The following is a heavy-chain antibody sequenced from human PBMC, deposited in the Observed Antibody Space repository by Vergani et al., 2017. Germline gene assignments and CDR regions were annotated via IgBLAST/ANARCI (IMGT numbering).Heavy chain of an antibody. CDR1: GFTFSSHA. CDR2: IKNTGDST. CDR3: GRGSDNYN. J-gene: IGHJ4*02. Sequence: EVQLLQSEGAVVQPGGSLRLSCVASGFTFSSHAMSWVRQGHGQGLEWVLSIKNTGDSTHYADSVKGRFTISRDNSKKTLYLQMNSLRVEDTAVYYCGRGSDNYNGGQGTLVTVSS. V-gene: IGHV3-23*01. D-gene: IGHD5-24*01.